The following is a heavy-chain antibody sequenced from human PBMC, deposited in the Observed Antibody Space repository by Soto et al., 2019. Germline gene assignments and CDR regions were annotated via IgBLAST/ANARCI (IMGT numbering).Heavy chain of an antibody. J-gene: IGHJ5*02. CDR2: IHHSGST. Sequence: QVQLQESGPGLVKPSETLSLTCAVSGDSISSRNWWSWVRQTPGKGLEYIGEIHHSGSTNYNPSLKSRVTMSVDKSKNQFSLHLNSVTAADTAIYYCARRKLEMMYVGWFDPWGQGTLVTVSS. D-gene: IGHD2-8*01. CDR1: GDSISSRNW. V-gene: IGHV4-4*02. CDR3: ARRKLEMMYVGWFDP.